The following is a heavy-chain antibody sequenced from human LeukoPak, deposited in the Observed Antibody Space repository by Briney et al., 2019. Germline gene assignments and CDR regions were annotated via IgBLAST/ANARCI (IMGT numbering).Heavy chain of an antibody. Sequence: SETLSLTCAVYGGSFSGYYWSWIRQPPGKGLEWIGYIYYSGSTNYNPSLKSRVTISVDTSKNQFSLKLSSVTAADTAVYYCARAGIYSGYPYYFDYWGQGTLVTVSS. V-gene: IGHV4-59*01. J-gene: IGHJ4*02. CDR2: IYYSGST. D-gene: IGHD5-12*01. CDR3: ARAGIYSGYPYYFDY. CDR1: GGSFSGYY.